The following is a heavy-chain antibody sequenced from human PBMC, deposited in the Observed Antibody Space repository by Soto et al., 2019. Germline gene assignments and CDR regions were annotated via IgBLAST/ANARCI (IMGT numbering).Heavy chain of an antibody. CDR1: GFTFSSYA. Sequence: GGSLRLSCAASGFTFSSYAMSWVRQAPGKGLEWVSAISGSGGSTYYADSVKGRFTISRDNSKNTLYLQMNSLRAEDTAVYYCAKEAVVVAFSYYYYYMDVWGKGTTVTVSS. CDR2: ISGSGGST. CDR3: AKEAVVVAFSYYYYYMDV. J-gene: IGHJ6*03. D-gene: IGHD2-15*01. V-gene: IGHV3-23*01.